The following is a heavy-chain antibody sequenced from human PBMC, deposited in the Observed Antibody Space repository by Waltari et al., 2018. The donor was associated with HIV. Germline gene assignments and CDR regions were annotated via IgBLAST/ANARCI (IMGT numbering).Heavy chain of an antibody. D-gene: IGHD3-10*01. CDR3: ARPLWFGELALVY. Sequence: QVQLQQWGAGLLKPSETLSLTCAVYGGSFGGYYWSWYRPHPGKGRTWIGEINDSGSTNYNPSLKSRVTISMDTSKNQFSLKLTSVTAADTAVYYCARPLWFGELALVYWGQGTLVTVSS. CDR1: GGSFGGYY. CDR2: INDSGST. J-gene: IGHJ4*02. V-gene: IGHV4-34*01.